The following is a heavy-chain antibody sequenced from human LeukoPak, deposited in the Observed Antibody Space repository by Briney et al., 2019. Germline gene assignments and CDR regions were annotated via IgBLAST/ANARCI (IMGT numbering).Heavy chain of an antibody. CDR2: INQDGSVI. J-gene: IGHJ4*02. Sequence: GGSPRLSCAASGFTFSRYWMSWVRQAPGKGLEWVANINQDGSVIYYVDSVKGRFTISRDNAKNSLSLQMNSLRVEDTAVYYCARIGYTSSSNDYWGQGTLVSVSS. V-gene: IGHV3-7*01. D-gene: IGHD2-15*01. CDR3: ARIGYTSSSNDY. CDR1: GFTFSRYW.